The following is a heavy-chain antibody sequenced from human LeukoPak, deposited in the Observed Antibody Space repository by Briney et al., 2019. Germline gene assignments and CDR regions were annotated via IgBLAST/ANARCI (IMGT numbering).Heavy chain of an antibody. CDR1: GFTVSSNY. J-gene: IGHJ1*01. D-gene: IGHD4-17*01. CDR2: IYSGGST. V-gene: IGHV3-66*01. CDR3: AKAPTVAPEYFQH. Sequence: GGSLRLSCAASGFTVSSNYMSWVRQAPGKGLEWVSVIYSGGSTYYADSVKGRFTISRDNSKNTLYLQMNSLRAEDTAVYYCAKAPTVAPEYFQHWGQGTLVTVSS.